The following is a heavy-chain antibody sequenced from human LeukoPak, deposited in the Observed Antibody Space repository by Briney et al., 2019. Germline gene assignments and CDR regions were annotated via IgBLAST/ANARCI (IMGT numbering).Heavy chain of an antibody. CDR1: GYSFTSYW. CDR3: ARHAWSGYSSGWYPDY. D-gene: IGHD6-19*01. CDR2: IYPGDSDT. J-gene: IGHJ4*02. Sequence: GESLKISWKGSGYSFTSYWIGWVRQMPGKGLEWMGIIYPGDSDTRYSPSFQGQVTISADKSISTAYLQWSSLKASDTAMYYCARHAWSGYSSGWYPDYWGQGTLVTVSS. V-gene: IGHV5-51*01.